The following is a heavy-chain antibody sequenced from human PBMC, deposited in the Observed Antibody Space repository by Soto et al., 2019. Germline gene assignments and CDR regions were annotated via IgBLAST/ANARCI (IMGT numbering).Heavy chain of an antibody. J-gene: IGHJ3*02. CDR3: ARGGGVGVAGSAAFDM. V-gene: IGHV1-2*02. D-gene: IGHD3-3*01. CDR1: GYPVTAYY. Sequence: QLHLVQSGAVVKKPGASVTVSCSASGYPVTAYYMHWVRQAPGRGLEWMGGINPATGAAKYTQTFQARVHMAGDTSEITVFMDLRGPTSGEPAVFFIARGGGVGVAGSAAFDMWCQGTVVSVSS. CDR2: INPATGAA.